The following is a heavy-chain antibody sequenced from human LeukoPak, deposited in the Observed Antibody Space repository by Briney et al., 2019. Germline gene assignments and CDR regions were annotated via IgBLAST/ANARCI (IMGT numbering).Heavy chain of an antibody. D-gene: IGHD1-14*01. J-gene: IGHJ5*02. CDR3: ARVTTRGNWFDP. CDR2: IYYSGST. CDR1: GGSIRSSYYY. V-gene: IGHV4-31*03. Sequence: SGTLSLTCTVSGGSIRSSYYYWGWIRQHPGKGLEWIGYIYYSGSTYYNPSLKSRVTISVDTSKNQFSLKLSSVTAADTAVYYCARVTTRGNWFDPWGQGTLVTVSS.